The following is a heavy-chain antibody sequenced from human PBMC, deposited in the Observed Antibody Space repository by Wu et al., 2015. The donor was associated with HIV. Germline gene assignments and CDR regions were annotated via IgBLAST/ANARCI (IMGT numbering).Heavy chain of an antibody. V-gene: IGHV4-38-2*01. CDR1: GSNIKERWY. CDR2: FHYSGAI. CDR3: TAAWDDRAYHM. Sequence: QVQLQESGPGLVKPSETLSLTCAISGSNIKERWYWGWIRLPPGQEPEWLGAFHYSGAIYSNPSLGSRLVISADTSKNIVSLTLKSVTVADTAEYFCTAAWDDRAYHMWGRGRMVIISS. J-gene: IGHJ3*02. D-gene: IGHD2-15*01.